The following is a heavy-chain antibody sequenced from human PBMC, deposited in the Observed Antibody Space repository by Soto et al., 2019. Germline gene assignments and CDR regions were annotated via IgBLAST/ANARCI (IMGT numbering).Heavy chain of an antibody. V-gene: IGHV1-58*02. CDR1: GFTFTSSA. D-gene: IGHD6-6*01. J-gene: IGHJ3*02. Sequence: ASVKVSCKASGFTFTSSAMQWVRQARGQRLEWIGWIVVGSGNTNYAQKFQERVTITRDMSTSTAYMELSSLRSEDTAVYYCAADLSIAARPEAFDIWGQGTMVTVSS. CDR2: IVVGSGNT. CDR3: AADLSIAARPEAFDI.